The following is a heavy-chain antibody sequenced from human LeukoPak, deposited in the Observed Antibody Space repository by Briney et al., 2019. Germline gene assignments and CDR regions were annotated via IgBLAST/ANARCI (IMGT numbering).Heavy chain of an antibody. J-gene: IGHJ4*02. CDR3: ARAPGGNPFFDY. Sequence: ASVKVSCKASGYTFTSYGISWVRQAPGQGLEWMGWISAYNGNTKYAQKLQGRVTMTTDTSTSTAYMELSSLRSEDTAVYYCARAPGGNPFFDYWGQGTLVTVSS. V-gene: IGHV1-18*01. D-gene: IGHD4-23*01. CDR2: ISAYNGNT. CDR1: GYTFTSYG.